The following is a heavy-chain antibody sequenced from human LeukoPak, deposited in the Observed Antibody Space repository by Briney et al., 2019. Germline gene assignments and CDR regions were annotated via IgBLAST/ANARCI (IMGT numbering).Heavy chain of an antibody. Sequence: ASVKDSCKASVYTFTGYYIHWVRQAPGQGLDWMGRINPNNGGTNYAQKFQGRVTMTRDMSMSTAYMELSRLRSDDTAVYYCAGEDNSSGYRPFDIWGQGTMVTVPS. D-gene: IGHD3-22*01. V-gene: IGHV1-2*06. CDR3: AGEDNSSGYRPFDI. CDR1: VYTFTGYY. J-gene: IGHJ3*02. CDR2: INPNNGGT.